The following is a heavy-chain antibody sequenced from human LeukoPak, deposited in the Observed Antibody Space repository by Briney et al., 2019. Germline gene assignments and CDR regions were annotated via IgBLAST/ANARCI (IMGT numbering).Heavy chain of an antibody. CDR3: VGGTMTPLGYYYGMDV. Sequence: SQTLFLTCTVSGGSISSGGYYWSWIRQHPGKGLEWIGYIYYSGSTYYNPSLKSRVTISVDTSKNQFSLKLSSVTAADTAVYYCVGGTMTPLGYYYGMDVWGQGTTVTVSS. CDR1: GGSISSGGYY. V-gene: IGHV4-31*03. J-gene: IGHJ6*02. D-gene: IGHD3-16*01. CDR2: IYYSGST.